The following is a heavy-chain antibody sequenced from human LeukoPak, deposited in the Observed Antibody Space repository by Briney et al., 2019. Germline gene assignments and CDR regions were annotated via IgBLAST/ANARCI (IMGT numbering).Heavy chain of an antibody. Sequence: ASVTVSCKASGYTFTGYYMHWVRQAPGQGLEWMGWINPNSGGTNYAQKFQGRVTMTRDTSISTAYMELSRLRSDDTAVYYCARFGVTDTFAYTSYYYYYMDVWGKGTTVTISS. CDR1: GYTFTGYY. CDR2: INPNSGGT. V-gene: IGHV1-2*02. D-gene: IGHD2-2*02. CDR3: ARFGVTDTFAYTSYYYYYMDV. J-gene: IGHJ6*03.